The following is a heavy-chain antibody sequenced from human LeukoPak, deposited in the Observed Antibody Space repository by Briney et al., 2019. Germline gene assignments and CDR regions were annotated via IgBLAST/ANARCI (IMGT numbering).Heavy chain of an antibody. CDR2: VAGGGRKK. CDR3: AKCRLSYGDDAFHV. CDR1: GFTFSSYA. J-gene: IGHJ3*01. D-gene: IGHD4-17*01. Sequence: GGSLRLSCAASGFTFSSYAMSWVRQAPGKGLEWVSYVAGGGRKKFHADPVKGRFTISRDNTRNTMLLQMNSLRVEDTAVYYCAKCRLSYGDDAFHVWGQGTMVLVSS. V-gene: IGHV3-23*01.